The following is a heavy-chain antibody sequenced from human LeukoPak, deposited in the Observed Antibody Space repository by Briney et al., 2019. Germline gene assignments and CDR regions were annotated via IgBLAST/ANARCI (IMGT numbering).Heavy chain of an antibody. D-gene: IGHD3-22*01. CDR1: GFTFSSYA. J-gene: IGHJ4*02. CDR2: ICGSGGST. CDR3: AKEMRYYDSSGYSQYYFDY. V-gene: IGHV3-23*01. Sequence: GGSLRLSCAASGFTFSSYAMSWVRQAPGKGLEWGSAICGSGGSTYYADSVKGRFTISRDNSKNTLYLQINSLRAEDTAVYYCAKEMRYYDSSGYSQYYFDYWGQGTLVTGSS.